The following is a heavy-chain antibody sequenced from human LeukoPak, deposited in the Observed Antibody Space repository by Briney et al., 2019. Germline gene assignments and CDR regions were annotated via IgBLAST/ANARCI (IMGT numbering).Heavy chain of an antibody. CDR1: GFTFSSYW. D-gene: IGHD6-13*01. CDR3: AREAFSSRWN. J-gene: IGHJ4*02. CDR2: INNDGSGT. Sequence: PGGSLRLSCAASGFTFSSYWMHWVRQAPGKGPVWVSRINNDGSGTTYADSVKGRFTISRDNSKSTVYLQMNNLRREDTGVYYCAREAFSSRWNWGQGTLVTVSS. V-gene: IGHV3-74*01.